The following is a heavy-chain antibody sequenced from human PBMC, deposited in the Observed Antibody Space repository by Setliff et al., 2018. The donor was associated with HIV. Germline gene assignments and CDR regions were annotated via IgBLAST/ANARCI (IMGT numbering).Heavy chain of an antibody. J-gene: IGHJ4*02. Sequence: AASGFTFSNYAMSWVRQAPGKGLEWVSGISGSGGSTYYADSVKGRFTISRDNSKNTLYLQMNSLRAEDTAVYYCAKDQSSAGYYFDSWGQGTLVTVSS. CDR1: GFTFSNYA. D-gene: IGHD6-25*01. V-gene: IGHV3-23*01. CDR3: AKDQSSAGYYFDS. CDR2: ISGSGGST.